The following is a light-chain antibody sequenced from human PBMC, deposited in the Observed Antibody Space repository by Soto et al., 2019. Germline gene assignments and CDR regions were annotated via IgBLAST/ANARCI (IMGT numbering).Light chain of an antibody. CDR3: QHYGETPIT. J-gene: IGKJ5*01. Sequence: EIVLTQSPGTLSLSPGGRATLSCRASQSVSRGLAWYQHRPGQSPRLLISGASMRASGVPVRFSGSGSGTDFTLTISRLEPDDFAVYYCQHYGETPITFGLGTRLEV. CDR2: GAS. CDR1: QSVSRG. V-gene: IGKV3-20*01.